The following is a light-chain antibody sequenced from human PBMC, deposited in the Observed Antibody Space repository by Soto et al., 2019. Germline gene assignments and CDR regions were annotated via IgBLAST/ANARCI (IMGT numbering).Light chain of an antibody. V-gene: IGKV3-20*01. Sequence: ETGLPQSPSTLSLSPGDSATLSCRASQSVSGSSLAWYQQRPGQAPRLLIYGASNRATGIPDRFSGSGSGTDFTLTISRLEPEDFAVYNCQQYGSSPWTFGQGTKVDIK. CDR3: QQYGSSPWT. CDR2: GAS. CDR1: QSVSGSS. J-gene: IGKJ1*01.